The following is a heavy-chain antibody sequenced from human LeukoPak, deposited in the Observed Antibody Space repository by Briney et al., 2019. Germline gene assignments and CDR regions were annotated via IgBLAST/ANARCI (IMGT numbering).Heavy chain of an antibody. J-gene: IGHJ5*02. CDR3: ARSDCSGGSCYSRWFDP. D-gene: IGHD2-15*01. CDR1: GFTFSDYY. V-gene: IGHV3-11*06. Sequence: GGSLRLSCAASGFTFSDYYMSWIRQAPGKGLEWVSYISSSSSYTNYADSVKGRFTISRDNAKNSLYLQMNSLRAEDTAVYYRARSDCSGGSCYSRWFDPWGQGTLVTVSS. CDR2: ISSSSSYT.